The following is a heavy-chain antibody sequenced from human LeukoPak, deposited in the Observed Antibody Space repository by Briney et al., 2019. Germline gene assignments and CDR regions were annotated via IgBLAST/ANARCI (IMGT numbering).Heavy chain of an antibody. CDR2: IYYSGST. D-gene: IGHD3-22*01. V-gene: IGHV4-31*03. CDR1: GGSISCGGYY. CDR3: GGGYYYDSSGSTHFDY. Sequence: PSQTLSLTCTVSGGSISCGGYYWSWIRQHPGKGLEWIGYIYYSGSTYYNPSLKSRVTISVDTSKNQFSLKLGSVTAADTAVYYCGGGYYYDSSGSTHFDYWGQGTLVTVSS. J-gene: IGHJ4*02.